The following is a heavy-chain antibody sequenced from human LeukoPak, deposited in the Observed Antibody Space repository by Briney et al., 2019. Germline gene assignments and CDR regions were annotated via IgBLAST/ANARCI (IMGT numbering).Heavy chain of an antibody. Sequence: SETLSLTCTVSGGSISSSSYYWGWIRQPPGKGLEWIGSIYYSGSTYYNPSLKSRVTISVDTSKNQFSLKLSSVTVADTAVYYCARRPVRQLWFRGAFDYWGQGTLVTASS. V-gene: IGHV4-39*01. CDR2: IYYSGST. J-gene: IGHJ4*02. CDR1: GGSISSSSYY. CDR3: ARRPVRQLWFRGAFDY. D-gene: IGHD5-18*01.